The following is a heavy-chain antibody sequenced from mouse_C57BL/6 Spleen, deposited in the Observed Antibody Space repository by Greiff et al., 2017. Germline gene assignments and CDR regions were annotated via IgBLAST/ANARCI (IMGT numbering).Heavy chain of an antibody. D-gene: IGHD2-5*01. CDR2: IHPNSGST. J-gene: IGHJ3*01. V-gene: IGHV1-64*01. Sequence: QVQLQQPGAELVKPGASVKLSCKASGYTFTSYWMHWVKQRPGQGLEWIGMIHPNSGSTNYNEKFKSKATLTVDKSSSTAYMQLSSLTSEDSAVYYCARGDSNYSRAFAYWGQGTLVTVSA. CDR3: ARGDSNYSRAFAY. CDR1: GYTFTSYW.